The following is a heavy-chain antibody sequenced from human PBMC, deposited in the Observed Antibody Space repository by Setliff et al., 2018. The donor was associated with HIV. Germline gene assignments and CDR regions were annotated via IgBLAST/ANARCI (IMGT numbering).Heavy chain of an antibody. CDR1: GGSFSDYY. V-gene: IGHV4-34*01. J-gene: IGHJ6*03. D-gene: IGHD3-3*01. CDR3: ARGRVLRGYYYYYMDV. Sequence: SETLSLTCAVYGGSFSDYYWSWIRQPPGKGLEWIGEINHSGRTIQSPSLGSRVTISIDTSKNQFSLKLSSVSAADTAVYYCARGRVLRGYYYYYMDVWGKGTTVTVSS. CDR2: INHSGRT.